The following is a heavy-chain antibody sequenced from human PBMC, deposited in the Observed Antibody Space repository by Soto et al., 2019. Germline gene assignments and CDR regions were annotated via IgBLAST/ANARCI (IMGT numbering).Heavy chain of an antibody. CDR2: IIPIFGTA. CDR3: AAPYGSGSYYNGFDY. Sequence: QVQLVQSGAEVKKPGSSVKVSCKASGGTFSSYAISWVRQAPGQGLEWMGGIIPIFGTANYAQKFQGRVTITAAESTSTAYMELSSLRSEDTAVYYWAAPYGSGSYYNGFDYWGQGTLVTVSS. CDR1: GGTFSSYA. V-gene: IGHV1-69*12. J-gene: IGHJ4*02. D-gene: IGHD3-10*01.